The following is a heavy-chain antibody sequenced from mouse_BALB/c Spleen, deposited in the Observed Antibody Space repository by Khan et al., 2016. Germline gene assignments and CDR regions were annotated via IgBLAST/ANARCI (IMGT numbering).Heavy chain of an antibody. CDR1: GFNIKDTY. V-gene: IGHV14-3*02. CDR3: TREGYYPY. J-gene: IGHJ2*01. Sequence: VQLQQSGAELVKPGASVKLSCTASGFNIKDTYMHWVKQRPEQGLEWIGRIDPANVNTKYDPKFQGKATITVDTSSNTAYLQLSSLTSEDTAVDYCTREGYYPYWGQGTTLTVSS. D-gene: IGHD2-3*01. CDR2: IDPANVNT.